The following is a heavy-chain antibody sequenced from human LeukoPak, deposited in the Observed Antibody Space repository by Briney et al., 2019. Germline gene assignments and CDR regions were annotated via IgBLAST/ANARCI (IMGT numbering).Heavy chain of an antibody. CDR1: GFTVSRNY. CDR3: ASGTSVTTLDY. D-gene: IGHD4-17*01. J-gene: IGHJ4*02. V-gene: IGHV3-53*01. Sequence: GGSLRLSCAASGFTVSRNYKSWVRQAPGKGLESVSITYSDGSTYYADSVKGRFTISRDNSKNTLYLQMNSLRAEDTAVYYCASGTSVTTLDYWGQGTLVTVSS. CDR2: TYSDGST.